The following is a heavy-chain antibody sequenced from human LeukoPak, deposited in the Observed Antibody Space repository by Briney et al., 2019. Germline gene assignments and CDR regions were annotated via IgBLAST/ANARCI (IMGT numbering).Heavy chain of an antibody. V-gene: IGHV4-4*07. CDR1: GGSISSYY. Sequence: PSETLSLTCTVSGGSISSYYWSWVRQPAGKGLEWIGRLYTSGSANYNPSLNSRVTMSVDTSKNQFSLKFNSVTAADTAVYYCARHWGEGSIYDFWSGYYFDYWGQGTLVTVSS. D-gene: IGHD3-3*01. J-gene: IGHJ4*02. CDR3: ARHWGEGSIYDFWSGYYFDY. CDR2: LYTSGSA.